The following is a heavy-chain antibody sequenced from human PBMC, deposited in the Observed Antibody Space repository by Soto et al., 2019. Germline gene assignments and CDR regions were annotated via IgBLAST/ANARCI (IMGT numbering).Heavy chain of an antibody. Sequence: SETLSLTCAVSGGSVSSGSSYWSWIRQPPGKGLEWIGYIYYSGSTNYSPSLKSRVTISVDTSKNQFSLKLSSVTAADTAVYYCAREGTGYYDILTGYSYFDYWGQGTLVTVSS. J-gene: IGHJ4*02. CDR1: GGSVSSGSSY. D-gene: IGHD3-9*01. CDR3: AREGTGYYDILTGYSYFDY. CDR2: IYYSGST. V-gene: IGHV4-61*01.